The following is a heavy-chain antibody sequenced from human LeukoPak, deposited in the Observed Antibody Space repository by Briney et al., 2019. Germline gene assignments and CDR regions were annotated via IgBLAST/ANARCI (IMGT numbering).Heavy chain of an antibody. CDR2: IYHSGGT. J-gene: IGHJ4*02. CDR3: ASSSSWYAPPDY. V-gene: IGHV4-59*12. CDR1: GGSISSYY. Sequence: PSETLSLTCTVSGGSISSYYWSWIRQPPGKGLEWIGYIYHSGGTYYNPSLKSLVTISVDRSKNQFSLKLSSVTAADTAVYYCASSSSWYAPPDYWGQGTLVTVSS. D-gene: IGHD6-13*01.